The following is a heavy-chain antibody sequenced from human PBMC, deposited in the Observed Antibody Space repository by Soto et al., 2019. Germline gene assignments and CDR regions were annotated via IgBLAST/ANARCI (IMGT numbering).Heavy chain of an antibody. CDR3: ARSRDGYIFDY. D-gene: IGHD5-12*01. Sequence: SETLSLTCTVSGGSISSYYWSWIRQPPGKGLEWIGYIYYSGSTNYNPSLKSRVTISVDTSKNQFSLKLSSVTAADTAMYYCARSRDGYIFDYWGQGTLVTVSS. CDR2: IYYSGST. CDR1: GGSISSYY. V-gene: IGHV4-59*01. J-gene: IGHJ4*02.